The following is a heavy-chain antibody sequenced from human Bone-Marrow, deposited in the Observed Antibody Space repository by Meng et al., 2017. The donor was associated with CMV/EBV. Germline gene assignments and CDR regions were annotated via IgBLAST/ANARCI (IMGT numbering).Heavy chain of an antibody. V-gene: IGHV4-38-2*02. CDR3: ARAHCSTTRCRDAFGI. J-gene: IGHJ3*02. D-gene: IGHD2-2*01. Sequence: SETLSLTCTVSGYSISSGYYWGWIRQPPGKGLECIGIINHSETTYHNPSLKSRLTISVDTSKNQFSLKIISVTAADTAVYYCARAHCSTTRCRDAFGIWGQGTMVTVSS. CDR1: GYSISSGYY. CDR2: INHSETT.